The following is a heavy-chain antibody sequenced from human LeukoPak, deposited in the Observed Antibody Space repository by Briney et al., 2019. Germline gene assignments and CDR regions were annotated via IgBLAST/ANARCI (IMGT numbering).Heavy chain of an antibody. CDR1: GYTFTSYA. Sequence: ASVKVSCKASGYTFTSYAMHWVRQAPGQRLEWMGWINAGNGNTKYSQKFQGRVTITRDTSASTAYMELSSLRSEDTAVYYRARDGYYVWGSYRLYYFDYWGQGTLVTVSS. J-gene: IGHJ4*02. V-gene: IGHV1-3*01. CDR2: INAGNGNT. D-gene: IGHD3-16*02. CDR3: ARDGYYVWGSYRLYYFDY.